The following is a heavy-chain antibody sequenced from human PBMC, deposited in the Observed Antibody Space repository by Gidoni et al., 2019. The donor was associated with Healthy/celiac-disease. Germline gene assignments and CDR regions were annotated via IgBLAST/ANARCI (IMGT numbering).Heavy chain of an antibody. J-gene: IGHJ6*02. V-gene: IGHV3-30-3*01. D-gene: IGHD4-17*01. CDR2: ISYDGSNK. Sequence: QVQLVESGGGVVQPGRSLRLSCAASGFTFSSYAMHWVRQAPGKGLEWVAVISYDGSNKYYADSVKGRFTISRDNSKNTLYLQMNSLRAEDTAVYYCARDYGDYVWYYGMDVWGQGTTVTVSS. CDR1: GFTFSSYA. CDR3: ARDYGDYVWYYGMDV.